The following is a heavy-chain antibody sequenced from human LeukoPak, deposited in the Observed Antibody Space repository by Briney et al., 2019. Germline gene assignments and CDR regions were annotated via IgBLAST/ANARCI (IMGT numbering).Heavy chain of an antibody. Sequence: VASVKVSCKTSGYTLSNYYMHWVRQAPGQGPEWMGIINPSGGTTYAQNFQGRVIMGRDAFTSTVYMELSSLRSDDTAVYYCARGDESSGYYRMYFDYWARERWSPSPQ. D-gene: IGHD3-22*01. V-gene: IGHV1-46*01. CDR1: GYTLSNYY. J-gene: IGHJ4*02. CDR3: ARGDESSGYYRMYFDY. CDR2: INPSGGT.